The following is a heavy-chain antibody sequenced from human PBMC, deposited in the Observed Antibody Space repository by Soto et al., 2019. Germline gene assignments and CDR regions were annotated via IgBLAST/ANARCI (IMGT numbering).Heavy chain of an antibody. V-gene: IGHV1-3*04. CDR1: GYTFTAHG. Sequence: ASVEVSCKASGYTFTAHGMHWVRQAPGQRLEGMGWINTGNGQTKYSQKFQGRVTITRDTSARTAYMELNSLRSEDTAVYYCASRGNDFWSGLDPWGQGTMVAVSS. CDR3: ASRGNDFWSGLDP. J-gene: IGHJ5*02. CDR2: INTGNGQT. D-gene: IGHD3-3*01.